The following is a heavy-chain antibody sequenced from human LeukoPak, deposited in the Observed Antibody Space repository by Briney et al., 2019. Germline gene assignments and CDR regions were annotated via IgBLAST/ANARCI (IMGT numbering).Heavy chain of an antibody. CDR1: GGSISSYY. D-gene: IGHD3-9*01. Sequence: SETLSLTCTVSGGSISSYYWSWIRQSPGKGLEWIGYIYYSGSTNYNPSLKSRVTISVDTSKNQFSLKLSSVTAADTAVYYCARQGNYDILTGYDAFDIWGQGTMVTVSS. V-gene: IGHV4-59*08. CDR2: IYYSGST. J-gene: IGHJ3*02. CDR3: ARQGNYDILTGYDAFDI.